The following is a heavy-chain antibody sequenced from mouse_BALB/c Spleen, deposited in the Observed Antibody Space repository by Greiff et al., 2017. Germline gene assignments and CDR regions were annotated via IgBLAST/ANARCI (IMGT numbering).Heavy chain of an antibody. D-gene: IGHD2-14*01. J-gene: IGHJ1*01. CDR1: GYTFTSYW. CDR3: TRYYYRLNWYFDV. Sequence: LQQPGSELVRPGASVKLSCKASGYTFTSYWMHWVKQRPGQGLEWIGNIYPGSGSTNYDEKFKSKATLTVDTSSSTAYMQLSSLTSGDSAVYYCTRYYYRLNWYFDVWGAGTTVTVSS. V-gene: IGHV1S22*01. CDR2: IYPGSGST.